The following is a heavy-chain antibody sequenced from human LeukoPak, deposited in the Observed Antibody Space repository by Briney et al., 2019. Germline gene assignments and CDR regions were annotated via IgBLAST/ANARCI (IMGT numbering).Heavy chain of an antibody. J-gene: IGHJ4*02. CDR1: GYTFTSYG. Sequence: ASVKVSCKASGYTFTSYGISWVRQAPGQGLEWMGWISAYNGNTNYAQKLQGRVTMTTDTSTSTAYMELRSLRSDDTAVYYCARVQARDTAMAFPSYYWGQGTLVTVSS. V-gene: IGHV1-18*01. CDR3: ARVQARDTAMAFPSYY. CDR2: ISAYNGNT. D-gene: IGHD5-18*01.